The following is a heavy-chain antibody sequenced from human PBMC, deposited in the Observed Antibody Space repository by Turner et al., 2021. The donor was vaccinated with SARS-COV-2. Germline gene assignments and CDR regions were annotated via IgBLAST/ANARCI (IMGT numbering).Heavy chain of an antibody. CDR3: AKDREGTGADYFDY. V-gene: IGHV3-23*01. Sequence: EVQLLESGGGLVQPGGSLGLSCAASGFTFSSYAMTWVRQAPGKGLELVSSITGSADITHYADSVKGRFTISRDNSKNTLHLQMNSLRAEDTAIYYCAKDREGTGADYFDYWGQGTLVTVSS. D-gene: IGHD6-19*01. CDR2: ITGSADIT. J-gene: IGHJ4*02. CDR1: GFTFSSYA.